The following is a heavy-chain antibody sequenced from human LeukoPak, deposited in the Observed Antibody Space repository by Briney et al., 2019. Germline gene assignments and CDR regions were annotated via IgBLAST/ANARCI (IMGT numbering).Heavy chain of an antibody. CDR3: TRSRPGTEAGQPNFDY. J-gene: IGHJ4*02. V-gene: IGHV3-48*01. CDR2: ISSISSII. Sequence: GGSLRLSCPASGFTFSTYIMSWVRQAAGRGLEWVSYISSISSIIYYADSVKGRFPIYRDNARNSLYLQMNSLRAEDTAVYYCTRSRPGTEAGQPNFDYWGQGTLVTVSS. CDR1: GFTFSTYI. D-gene: IGHD6-13*01.